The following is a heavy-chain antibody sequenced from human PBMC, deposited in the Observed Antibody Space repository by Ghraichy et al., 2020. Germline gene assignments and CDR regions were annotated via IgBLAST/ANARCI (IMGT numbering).Heavy chain of an antibody. D-gene: IGHD2-15*01. Sequence: GSLRLSCAASGFTFSSYSMNWVRQAPGKGLEWVSSISSSSSYIYYADSVKGRFTISRDNAKNSLYLQMNSLRAEDTAVYYCARAYCSGGSCQENWYFDLWGRGTLVTVSS. CDR3: ARAYCSGGSCQENWYFDL. J-gene: IGHJ2*01. CDR2: ISSSSSYI. V-gene: IGHV3-21*01. CDR1: GFTFSSYS.